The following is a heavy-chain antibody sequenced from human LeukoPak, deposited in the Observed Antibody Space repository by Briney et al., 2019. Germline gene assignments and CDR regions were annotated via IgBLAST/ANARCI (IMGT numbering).Heavy chain of an antibody. V-gene: IGHV1-2*02. CDR1: GYTFTGYY. D-gene: IGHD2-15*01. J-gene: IGHJ4*02. CDR2: INPNSGGT. Sequence: ASVKVSCKASGYTFTGYYMHWARQAPGQGLEWMGWINPNSGGTNYAQKFQGRVTMTRDTSISTAYMELSRLRSDDTAVYYCARVRYCSGGSCYRGYFDYWGQGTLVTVSS. CDR3: ARVRYCSGGSCYRGYFDY.